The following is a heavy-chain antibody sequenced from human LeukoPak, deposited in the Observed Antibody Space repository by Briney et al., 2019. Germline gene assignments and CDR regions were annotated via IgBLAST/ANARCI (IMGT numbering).Heavy chain of an antibody. CDR2: IYQSGST. V-gene: IGHV4-38-2*02. CDR3: ARVDHYDFWVFP. J-gene: IGHJ5*02. D-gene: IGHD3-3*01. Sequence: PSETLSLTCSVSGYSIRSGYHWAWFRQAPGKGLEWMGSIYQSGSTYDNLSLKSRVTLSVDTSKNQFSLKLNSVTAADTAVYYCARVDHYDFWVFPWGQGTLVTVSS. CDR1: GYSIRSGYH.